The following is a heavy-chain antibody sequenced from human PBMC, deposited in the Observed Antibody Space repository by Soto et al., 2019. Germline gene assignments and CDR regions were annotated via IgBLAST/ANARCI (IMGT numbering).Heavy chain of an antibody. CDR3: ARERTVAGNDY. J-gene: IGHJ4*02. CDR1: GYTFTSYD. CDR2: MNPNSGNT. Sequence: QVQLVQSGAEVKKPGASVKVSCKTSGYTFTSYDINWVRQATGQGLEWMGWMNPNSGNTGYAQKFQGRVTMTRNTSISTAYMRLRSLSYEDTAISYCARERTVAGNDYWGQGTLVTVSS. D-gene: IGHD6-19*01. V-gene: IGHV1-8*01.